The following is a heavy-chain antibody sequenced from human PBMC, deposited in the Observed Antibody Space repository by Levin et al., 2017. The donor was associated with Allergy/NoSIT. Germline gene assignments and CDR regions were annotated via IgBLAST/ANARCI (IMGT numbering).Heavy chain of an antibody. V-gene: IGHV3-30*18. J-gene: IGHJ5*02. CDR1: GFTISTYG. CDR3: AKDWGSSGWYNWFDP. D-gene: IGHD6-19*01. CDR2: ISHDGTAT. Sequence: GGSRRLSCAASGFTISTYGMHWVRQAPGKGLEWVAMISHDGTATYYGDSVKGRFTISKDNSKNTLYLQMKALRDEDMAVYHCAKDWGSSGWYNWFDPWGQGTLVTVSS.